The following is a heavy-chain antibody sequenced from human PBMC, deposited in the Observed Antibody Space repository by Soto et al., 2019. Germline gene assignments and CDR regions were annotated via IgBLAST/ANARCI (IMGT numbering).Heavy chain of an antibody. CDR2: ISWDGGST. CDR1: GFTFDDYA. Sequence: GGSLRLSCAASGFTFDDYAMHWVRQAPGKGLEWVSLISWDGGSTYYADSVKGRFTISRDNSKNSLYLQMNSLRAEDTALYYCAKDGSSYYDSSGYYYYYGMDVWGQGTTVTVSS. J-gene: IGHJ6*02. D-gene: IGHD3-22*01. CDR3: AKDGSSYYDSSGYYYYYGMDV. V-gene: IGHV3-43D*03.